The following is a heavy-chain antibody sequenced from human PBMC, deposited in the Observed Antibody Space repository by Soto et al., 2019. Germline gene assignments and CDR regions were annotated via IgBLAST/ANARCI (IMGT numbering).Heavy chain of an antibody. Sequence: TSETLSLTCTVSGGSISSGSYYWNWIRQPPGKGLEWIAYIYYTGSTNYNPSLKSRVTISVDTSKNQFSLKLFSVTAADTAVYYCAREKASSSIGSAFDYWGQGTLVTVSS. V-gene: IGHV4-61*01. D-gene: IGHD6-13*01. J-gene: IGHJ4*02. CDR3: AREKASSSIGSAFDY. CDR1: GGSISSGSYY. CDR2: IYYTGST.